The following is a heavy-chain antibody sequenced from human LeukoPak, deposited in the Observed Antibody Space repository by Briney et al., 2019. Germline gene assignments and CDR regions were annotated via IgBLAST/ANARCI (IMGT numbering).Heavy chain of an antibody. D-gene: IGHD3-22*01. CDR1: GYTFTGYY. J-gene: IGHJ1*01. CDR3: ARAYYYDSSGYRTGYFQH. Sequence: ASVKVSCKASGYTFTGYYMHWVRQAPGQGLEWMGWINPNSGGTNYAQKFQGRVTVTRDTSISTAYMELSRLRSDDTAVYYCARAYYYDSSGYRTGYFQHWGQGTLVTVSS. CDR2: INPNSGGT. V-gene: IGHV1-2*02.